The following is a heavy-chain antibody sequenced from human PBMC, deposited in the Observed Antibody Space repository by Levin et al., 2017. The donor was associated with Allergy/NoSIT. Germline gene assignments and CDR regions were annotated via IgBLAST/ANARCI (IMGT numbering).Heavy chain of an antibody. CDR3: AREWSGDAFDI. CDR2: ISSSSSYI. J-gene: IGHJ3*02. Sequence: GGSLRLSCAASGFTFSNYNMNWVRQAPGKWLEWVSSISSSSSYIYYADSVKGRFTISRANATNSLNLQMNSLRAEDTAVSDCAREWSGDAFDIWGQGTMVTVSS. V-gene: IGHV3-21*01. D-gene: IGHD2-15*01. CDR1: GFTFSNYN.